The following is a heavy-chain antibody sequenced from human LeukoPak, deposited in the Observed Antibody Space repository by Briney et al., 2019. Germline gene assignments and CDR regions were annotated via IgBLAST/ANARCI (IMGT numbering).Heavy chain of an antibody. CDR1: GYTFTGYY. CDR2: VNPNSGGT. D-gene: IGHD3-22*01. CDR3: ARDYDSSGYYFDY. J-gene: IGHJ4*02. V-gene: IGHV1-2*02. Sequence: ASVKVSCKASGYTFTGYYIHWVRQAPGQGLEWMGWVNPNSGGTNYAQKFQGRVTMTRDTSISTAYMELSRLTSDDTAVYYCARDYDSSGYYFDYWGQGTLVTVSS.